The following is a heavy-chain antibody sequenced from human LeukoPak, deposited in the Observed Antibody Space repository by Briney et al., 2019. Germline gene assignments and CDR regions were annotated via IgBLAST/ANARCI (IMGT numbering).Heavy chain of an antibody. Sequence: ASVTVSCTASGYTFTSYGISWVRQAPGQGLEWMGWISAYNGNTNYAQKLQGRVTMTTDTSTSTAYMELRSLRSDDTAVYYCARYSGYDLSLDYWGQGTLVTVSS. V-gene: IGHV1-18*01. J-gene: IGHJ4*02. CDR1: GYTFTSYG. D-gene: IGHD5-12*01. CDR3: ARYSGYDLSLDY. CDR2: ISAYNGNT.